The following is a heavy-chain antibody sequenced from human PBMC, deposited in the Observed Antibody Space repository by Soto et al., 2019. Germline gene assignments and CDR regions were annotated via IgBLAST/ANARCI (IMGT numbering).Heavy chain of an antibody. V-gene: IGHV4-31*03. CDR2: IYYSGST. CDR3: ARDANDSGYRMLYFDY. J-gene: IGHJ4*02. CDR1: GGSISSGGYY. Sequence: PSETLSLTCTVSGGSISSGGYYWSWIRQQPGKGLEWIGYIYYSGSTYYNPSLKSRVTISVDTSKNQFSLKLSFVTAADTAVYYCARDANDSGYRMLYFDYWGQGTLVTVSS. D-gene: IGHD5-12*01.